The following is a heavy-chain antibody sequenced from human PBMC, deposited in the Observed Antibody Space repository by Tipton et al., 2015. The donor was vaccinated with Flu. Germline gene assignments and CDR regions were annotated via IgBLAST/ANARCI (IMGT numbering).Heavy chain of an antibody. V-gene: IGHV4-31*03. CDR1: GVGGSISSSDYY. Sequence: TLSLTCTVSGVGGSISSSDYYWSWIRLHPGKGLEWIGYIHYSGSTYCNPSLKSRVTISVDTSKNQFSLKLSSVTAADTAVYYCARLYDSTGSYRGTGYYYAMDVWGQGTTVTVSS. CDR3: ARLYDSTGSYRGTGYYYAMDV. J-gene: IGHJ6*02. D-gene: IGHD3-22*01. CDR2: IHYSGST.